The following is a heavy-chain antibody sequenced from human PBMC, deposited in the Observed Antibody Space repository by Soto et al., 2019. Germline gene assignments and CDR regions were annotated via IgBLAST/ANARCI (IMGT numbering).Heavy chain of an antibody. CDR3: ARRIAAAGYYYYYYGMDV. Sequence: PGGSLRLSCAASGFTFSSYAMHWVRQAPGKGLEWVAVISYDGSNKYYADSVKGRFTISRDNSKNTLYLQMNSLRAEDTAVYYCARRIAAAGYYYYYYGMDVWGQGTTVTVSS. V-gene: IGHV3-30-3*01. D-gene: IGHD6-13*01. CDR1: GFTFSSYA. CDR2: ISYDGSNK. J-gene: IGHJ6*02.